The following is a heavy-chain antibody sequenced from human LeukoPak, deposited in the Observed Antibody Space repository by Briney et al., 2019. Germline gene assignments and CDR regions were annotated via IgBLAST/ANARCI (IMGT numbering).Heavy chain of an antibody. CDR3: AKAEGYCSGTRCFRWFDW. J-gene: IGHJ4*02. Sequence: GGSLRLSCAASGFTFSNYVMGWVRQDPGKGLQWVSIINGSGSFTSYADSVKGRLTISRDNSKNTLYLQMNSLRAEDTAVYYCAKAEGYCSGTRCFRWFDWWGQGTLVTASS. CDR1: GFTFSNYV. CDR2: INGSGSFT. V-gene: IGHV3-23*05. D-gene: IGHD2-15*01.